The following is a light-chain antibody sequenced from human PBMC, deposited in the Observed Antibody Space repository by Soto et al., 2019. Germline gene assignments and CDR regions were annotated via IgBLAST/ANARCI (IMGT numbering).Light chain of an antibody. Sequence: DIQMTQYPSTLSASVGDRVTITCRASQSISNMLAWYNQKPGKTPNLLIYDASNLGSGVPSMLSGSGSGTEFTFTISRMQPDDFATYYCQQYDNHSTFGQGTKVDI. J-gene: IGKJ1*01. V-gene: IGKV1-5*01. CDR2: DAS. CDR1: QSISNM. CDR3: QQYDNHST.